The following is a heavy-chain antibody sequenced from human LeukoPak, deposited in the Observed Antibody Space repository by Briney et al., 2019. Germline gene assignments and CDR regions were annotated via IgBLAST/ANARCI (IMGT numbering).Heavy chain of an antibody. D-gene: IGHD6-13*01. CDR3: ARDCGKQQPHAFDI. V-gene: IGHV3-11*04. J-gene: IGHJ3*02. CDR2: ISSSGSTI. CDR1: GFTFSDYY. Sequence: PGGSLRLSCAASGFTFSDYYMSWIRQAPGKGLEWVSYISSSGSTIYYADSVKGRFTISRDNAKNSLYLQMNSLRAEDTAVYYCARDCGKQQPHAFDIWGQGTMVTVSS.